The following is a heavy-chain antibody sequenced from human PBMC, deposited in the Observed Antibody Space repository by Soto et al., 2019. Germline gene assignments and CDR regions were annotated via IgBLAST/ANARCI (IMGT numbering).Heavy chain of an antibody. CDR1: DASISGSSYY. Sequence: SETLSLTCTVSDASISGSSYYWGWIRQPPGKGLEWIASIYYSGSTYYNPSLKSRVTISVETSKSQFSLKLTSVRPADTAVYYCARHWLAATRNDVFDPWGQGTLVTVSS. V-gene: IGHV4-39*01. CDR2: IYYSGST. D-gene: IGHD3-22*01. CDR3: ARHWLAATRNDVFDP. J-gene: IGHJ5*02.